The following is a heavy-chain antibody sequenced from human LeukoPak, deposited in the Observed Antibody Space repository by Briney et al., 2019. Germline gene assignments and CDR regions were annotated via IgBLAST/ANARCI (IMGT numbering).Heavy chain of an antibody. CDR2: IIGSGTVT. CDR1: GFTFSSYG. J-gene: IGHJ3*01. D-gene: IGHD3-10*01. CDR3: AKDSSSGTYYNHAFDV. V-gene: IGHV3-23*01. Sequence: GGSLSLSCAVPGFTFSSYGMSWVRQAPGKGLEWVSGIIGSGTVTYNTDSVKGRFTISSKNSNNTVYLQMNRLTADDTALYCFAKDSSSGTYYNHAFDVWGQGTMVTVSS.